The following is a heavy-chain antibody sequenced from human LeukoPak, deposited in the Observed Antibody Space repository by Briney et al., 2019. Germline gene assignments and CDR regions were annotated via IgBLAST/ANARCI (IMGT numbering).Heavy chain of an antibody. D-gene: IGHD4-11*01. CDR2: IWYDGSNK. CDR1: GFTFSSYG. J-gene: IGHJ4*02. V-gene: IGHV3-33*01. CDR3: AREAVATVTLVAGVDY. Sequence: GGSLRLSCAASGFTFSSYGMHWVREAPGKGLEWVAVIWYDGSNKYYADSVKGRFTISRDNSKNTLYLQMNSLRAEDTAVYCCAREAVATVTLVAGVDYWGQGTLVTVSS.